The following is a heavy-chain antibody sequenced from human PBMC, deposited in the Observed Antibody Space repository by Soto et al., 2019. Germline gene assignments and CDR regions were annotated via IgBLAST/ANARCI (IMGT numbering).Heavy chain of an antibody. CDR3: ARGLSSGFFDY. Sequence: EVQLVESGGGLVKPGGSLRVSCAASGFTFSNYSMNWVRQAPGKGLEWVSSISSTSKYIDYADSVKGRFTISRDNAKKSLYLQMNSLRAEDTAVYYCARGLSSGFFDYWGQGTLVTVSA. CDR1: GFTFSNYS. J-gene: IGHJ4*02. D-gene: IGHD6-19*01. V-gene: IGHV3-21*01. CDR2: ISSTSKYI.